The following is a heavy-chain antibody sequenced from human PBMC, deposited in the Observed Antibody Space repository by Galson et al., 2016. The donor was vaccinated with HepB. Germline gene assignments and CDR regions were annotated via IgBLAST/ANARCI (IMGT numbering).Heavy chain of an antibody. J-gene: IGHJ6*02. CDR3: ARDGRAEGYCSDGSCYFEYYGMDV. CDR1: GGSISNYY. CDR2: IYSSGST. V-gene: IGHV4-4*07. Sequence: SETLSLTCTVSGGSISNYYWSWIRQPAGKGLEWIGRIYSSGSTSYNPSLKSRVTMSVDTSKNQFSLKLSSVTAADTAVYYCARDGRAEGYCSDGSCYFEYYGMDVWGQGTTVTVSS. D-gene: IGHD2-15*01.